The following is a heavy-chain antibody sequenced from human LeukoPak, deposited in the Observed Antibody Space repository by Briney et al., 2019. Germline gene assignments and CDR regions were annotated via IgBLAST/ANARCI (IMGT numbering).Heavy chain of an antibody. D-gene: IGHD3-10*01. CDR2: ISYDGSNK. CDR3: AKGSRSFDY. Sequence: LTGRSLRLSCAASGFTFSSYGMHWVRQAPGKGLEWVAVISYDGSNKYYADSVKGRFTISRDNSKNTLYLQMNSLRAEDTAVYYCAKGSRSFDYWGQGTLVTVSS. V-gene: IGHV3-30*18. CDR1: GFTFSSYG. J-gene: IGHJ4*02.